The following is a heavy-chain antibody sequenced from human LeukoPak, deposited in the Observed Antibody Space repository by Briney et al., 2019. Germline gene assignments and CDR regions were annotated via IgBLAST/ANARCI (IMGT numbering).Heavy chain of an antibody. CDR2: INPINPSR. V-gene: IGHV1-2*02. CDR1: GYTFTGYY. J-gene: IGHJ4*02. CDR3: AREGGRYSSGCLLF. Sequence: ASVTVSFTASGYTFTGYYMHWVRQAPGQGREGMGWINPINPSRNYEQKFQGRVTMTRDTSISTPFMELSRLRSDDTAVYYCAREGGRYSSGCLLFWGQGALVTV. D-gene: IGHD6-19*01.